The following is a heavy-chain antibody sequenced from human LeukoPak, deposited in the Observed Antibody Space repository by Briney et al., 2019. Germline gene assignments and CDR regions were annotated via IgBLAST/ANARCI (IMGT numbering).Heavy chain of an antibody. CDR2: ISAYNGNT. J-gene: IGHJ4*02. D-gene: IGHD6-13*01. CDR1: GYTFTSYG. Sequence: ASVKVSCKASGYTFTSYGISWVRQAPGQGLEWMGRISAYNGNTNYAQKLQGRVTMTTDTSTSTAYMELRSLRSDDTAVYYCARGKDSSSWYELNYWGQGTLVTVSS. CDR3: ARGKDSSSWYELNY. V-gene: IGHV1-18*04.